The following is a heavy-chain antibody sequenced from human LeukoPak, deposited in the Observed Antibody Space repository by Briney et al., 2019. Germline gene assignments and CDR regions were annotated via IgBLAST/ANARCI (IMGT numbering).Heavy chain of an antibody. J-gene: IGHJ4*02. V-gene: IGHV4-34*01. D-gene: IGHD3-9*01. CDR2: INHSGST. CDR3: ARSHVLRYFDWGYRY. Sequence: SETLSLTCAVYGGSFSGYYWSWIRQPPGKGLEWIGEINHSGSTNYNSSLKSRVTISVDTSKNQFSLKLSSVTAADTAVYYCARSHVLRYFDWGYRYWGQGTLVTVSS. CDR1: GGSFSGYY.